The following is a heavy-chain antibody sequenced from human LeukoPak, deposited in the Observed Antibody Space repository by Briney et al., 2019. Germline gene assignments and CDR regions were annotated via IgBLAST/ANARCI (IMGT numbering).Heavy chain of an antibody. CDR1: GGTFSSYA. D-gene: IGHD4-17*01. Sequence: SVKVSCKASGGTFSSYAISWVQQAPGQGLEWMGRIIPILGIANYAQKFQGRVTITADKSTSTAYMELSSLRSEDTAVYYCARSDGDYGDYVWLNDAFDIWGQGTTVTVSS. V-gene: IGHV1-69*04. CDR2: IIPILGIA. J-gene: IGHJ3*02. CDR3: ARSDGDYGDYVWLNDAFDI.